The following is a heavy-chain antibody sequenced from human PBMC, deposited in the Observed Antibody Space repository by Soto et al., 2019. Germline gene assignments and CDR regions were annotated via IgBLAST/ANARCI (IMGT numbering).Heavy chain of an antibody. CDR2: IVVGSGNT. V-gene: IGHV1-58*01. CDR3: ARIPGGVLRYFDWLSPKYYFDY. D-gene: IGHD3-9*01. CDR1: SSTVPISA. J-gene: IGHJ4*02. Sequence: APVHVSCPASSSTVPISAVHCFRQARGQRLGWVRWIVVGSGNTNYAQKFQERVTITRDMSTSTAYMELSSLRSEDTAVYYCARIPGGVLRYFDWLSPKYYFDYWGQGTLVTVSS.